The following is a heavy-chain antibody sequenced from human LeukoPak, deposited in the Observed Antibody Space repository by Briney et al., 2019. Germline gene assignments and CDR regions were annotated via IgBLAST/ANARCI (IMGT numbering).Heavy chain of an antibody. D-gene: IGHD3-22*01. CDR1: GGSISSHY. V-gene: IGHV4-59*11. CDR2: IYYSGST. J-gene: IGHJ4*02. CDR3: ARELSGSSGFDY. Sequence: SETLSLTCTVSGGSISSHYWSWIWQPPGKGLEWIGYIYYSGSTNYNPSLKSRVTISVDTSKNQFSLKLSSVTAADTAVYYCARELSGSSGFDYWGQGTLVTVSS.